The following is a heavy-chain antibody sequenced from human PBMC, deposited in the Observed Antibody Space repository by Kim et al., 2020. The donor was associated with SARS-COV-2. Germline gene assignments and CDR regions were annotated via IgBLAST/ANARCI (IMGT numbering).Heavy chain of an antibody. CDR1: GFTVSSYY. V-gene: IGHV3-66*01. CDR3: STDATDYVDY. CDR2: IYSGGST. Sequence: GGSLRLSCAASGFTVSSYYMSWFRQAPGKGLEWVSVIYSGGSTYYADYAEGRCTITSDNSNNTLYFQINNLLAADTTVYYCSTDATDYVDY. J-gene: IGHJ4*01.